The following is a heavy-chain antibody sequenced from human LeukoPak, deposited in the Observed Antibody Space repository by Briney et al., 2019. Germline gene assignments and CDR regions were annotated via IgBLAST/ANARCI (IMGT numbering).Heavy chain of an antibody. CDR3: ARVAYYDILTGYYKHFDY. D-gene: IGHD3-9*01. Sequence: PSETLSLTCTVSGGSISSYYWSWIRQPPGKGLEWIGYIYYSGSTNYKPSLKSRVTISVDTSKNQFSLKLSSVTAADTAVYYCARVAYYDILTGYYKHFDYWGQGTLVTVSS. CDR2: IYYSGST. CDR1: GGSISSYY. V-gene: IGHV4-59*12. J-gene: IGHJ4*02.